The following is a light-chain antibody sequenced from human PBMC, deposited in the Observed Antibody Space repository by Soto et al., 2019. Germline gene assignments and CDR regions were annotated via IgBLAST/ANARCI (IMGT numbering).Light chain of an antibody. CDR3: QQYNNWPPWT. V-gene: IGKV3-15*01. Sequence: EIVMTQSPATLSASPGERPTLSCRASQSVNNNLASYQHKPGHAPRLLIHGASTRATGIPARFSGSGSGTEFTLTISSLQSEDFAVYYCQQYNNWPPWTFGLGTKVEIK. J-gene: IGKJ1*01. CDR2: GAS. CDR1: QSVNNN.